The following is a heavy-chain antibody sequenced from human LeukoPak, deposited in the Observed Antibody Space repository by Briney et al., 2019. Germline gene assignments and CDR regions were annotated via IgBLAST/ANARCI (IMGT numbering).Heavy chain of an antibody. CDR2: LYHSGST. Sequence: SETLSLTCAVSGYSISSGYYWGWIRQPPGKGLEWIGSLYHSGSTYYNPSLKSRVTISVDTSKNRFSLTLSSVTAADTAVYYCARLPLHSYFDYWGQGTLVTVSS. J-gene: IGHJ4*02. CDR3: ARLPLHSYFDY. CDR1: GYSISSGYY. V-gene: IGHV4-38-2*01.